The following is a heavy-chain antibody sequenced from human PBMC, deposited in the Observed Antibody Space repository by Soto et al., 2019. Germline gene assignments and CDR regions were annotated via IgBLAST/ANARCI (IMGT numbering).Heavy chain of an antibody. Sequence: GESLKISCRGSGYRFSSYWIAWVRQKPGKGLEWMGIIYPGDSDTRDSPSFQGQVTMSADKSTSTAYLQWSSLKASETAIYYCARHGGTYESSGYYSHLDSWGQGTLVTVSS. CDR3: ARHGGTYESSGYYSHLDS. D-gene: IGHD3-22*01. CDR1: GYRFSSYW. V-gene: IGHV5-51*01. J-gene: IGHJ4*02. CDR2: IYPGDSDT.